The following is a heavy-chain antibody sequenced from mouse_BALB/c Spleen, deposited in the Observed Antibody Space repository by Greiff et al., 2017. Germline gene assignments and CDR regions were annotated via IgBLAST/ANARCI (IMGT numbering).Heavy chain of an antibody. V-gene: IGHV5-17*02. CDR1: GFTFSSFG. Sequence: EVQVVESGGGLVQPGGSRKLSCAASGFTFSSFGMHWVRQAPEKGLEWVAYISSGSSTIYYADTVKGRFTISRDNPKNTLFLQMTSLRSEDTAMYYCARGGGYDAWFAYWGQGTLVTVSA. D-gene: IGHD2-2*01. CDR2: ISSGSSTI. J-gene: IGHJ3*01. CDR3: ARGGGYDAWFAY.